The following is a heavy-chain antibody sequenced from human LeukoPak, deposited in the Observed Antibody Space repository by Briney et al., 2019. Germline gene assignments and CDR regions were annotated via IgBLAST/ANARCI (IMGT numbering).Heavy chain of an antibody. CDR3: ARGLAWCSSTSCYILYYFDY. J-gene: IGHJ4*02. CDR1: GYTLTELS. D-gene: IGHD2-2*02. CDR2: INPNSGGT. Sequence: ASVKVSCKVSGYTLTELSMHWVRQAPGQGLEWMGWINPNSGGTNYAQKFQGRVTMTRDTSISTAYMELSRLRSDDTAVYYCARGLAWCSSTSCYILYYFDYWGQGTLVTVSS. V-gene: IGHV1-2*02.